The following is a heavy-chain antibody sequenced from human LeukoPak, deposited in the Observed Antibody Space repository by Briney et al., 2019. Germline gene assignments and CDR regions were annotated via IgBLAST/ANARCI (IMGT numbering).Heavy chain of an antibody. Sequence: SETLSLTCTVSGGSISSYYWSWIRQPAGKGLEWIGRIYTSGSTNYNPSLKSRVTMSVDTSKNQFSLKLSSVTAADTAVYYCARSFGPGLAAAGPSLYWGQGTLVTVSS. CDR3: ARSFGPGLAAAGPSLY. V-gene: IGHV4-4*07. CDR2: IYTSGST. J-gene: IGHJ4*02. CDR1: GGSISSYY. D-gene: IGHD6-13*01.